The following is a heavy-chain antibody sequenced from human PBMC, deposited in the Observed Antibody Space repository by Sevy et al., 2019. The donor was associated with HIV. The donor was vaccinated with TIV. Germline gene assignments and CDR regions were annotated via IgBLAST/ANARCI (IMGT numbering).Heavy chain of an antibody. CDR1: GFTFSSYA. V-gene: IGHV3-23*01. CDR2: ISGGGVST. D-gene: IGHD6-13*01. Sequence: GGSLRLSCAASGFTFSSYAMSWVRQAPGKGLEWASAISGGGVSTYYADSVKGRFTISRDNSKNTLYLQMNSLRAEDTAVYYCAKDRIAAAKEGAFDIWGQGTMVTVSS. CDR3: AKDRIAAAKEGAFDI. J-gene: IGHJ3*02.